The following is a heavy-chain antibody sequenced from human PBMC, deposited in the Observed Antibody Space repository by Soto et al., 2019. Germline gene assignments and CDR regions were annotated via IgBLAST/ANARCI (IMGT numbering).Heavy chain of an antibody. CDR1: GGSISSSSYY. Sequence: SETLSLTCTVSGGSISSSSYYWGWIRQPPGKGLEWIGSIYYSGSTNYNPSLKSRVTISVDTSKNQFSLKLSSVTAADTAVYYCARSLYDILTGSVYNWFDPWGQGTLVTVSS. CDR2: IYYSGST. J-gene: IGHJ5*02. V-gene: IGHV4-39*01. CDR3: ARSLYDILTGSVYNWFDP. D-gene: IGHD3-9*01.